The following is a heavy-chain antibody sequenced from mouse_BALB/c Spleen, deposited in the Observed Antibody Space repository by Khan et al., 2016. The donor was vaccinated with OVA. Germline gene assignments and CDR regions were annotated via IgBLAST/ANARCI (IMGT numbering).Heavy chain of an antibody. CDR1: GYSITSGYA. J-gene: IGHJ2*01. CDR2: ISYSGVT. Sequence: EVQLQEAGPGLVKPSQSLSLTCTVTGYSITSGYAWNWIRQFPGNKLEWMGYISYSGVTSYTPSLKSRISITRDTSKNQFFLQLNSVTTEVTAAYYCARGNYYGYYFYYWGQGTTLTVSS. D-gene: IGHD1-1*01. CDR3: ARGNYYGYYFYY. V-gene: IGHV3-2*02.